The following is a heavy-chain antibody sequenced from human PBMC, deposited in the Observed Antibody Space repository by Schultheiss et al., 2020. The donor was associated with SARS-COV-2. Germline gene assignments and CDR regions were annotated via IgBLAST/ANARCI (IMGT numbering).Heavy chain of an antibody. Sequence: SETLSLTCTVSGGSISSYYWSWIRQPPGKGLEWIGEINHRGSTNYSPSLTSRVIVSVDTSKKQFSLRLRSVTAADTAVYYCARGGVVTGTSHWGQGTLVTVSS. CDR1: GGSISSYY. D-gene: IGHD1-20*01. CDR2: INHRGST. CDR3: ARGGVVTGTSH. V-gene: IGHV4-34*01. J-gene: IGHJ4*02.